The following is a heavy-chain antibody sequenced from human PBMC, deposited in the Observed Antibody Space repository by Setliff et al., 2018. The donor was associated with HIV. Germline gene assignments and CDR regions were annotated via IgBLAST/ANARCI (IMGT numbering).Heavy chain of an antibody. CDR2: ICHRGGT. V-gene: IGHV4-38-2*01. CDR3: ARRGSYYGDFDY. J-gene: IGHJ4*02. CDR1: GDSISSGSY. Sequence: LSLTCVVSGDSISSGSYWGWIRQPPGKGLEWIGSICHRGGTYYNPSLKSRVTMSVDTSKNQFSLKLSSVTAADTAVYYCARRGSYYGDFDYWGQGTLVTVSS. D-gene: IGHD1-26*01.